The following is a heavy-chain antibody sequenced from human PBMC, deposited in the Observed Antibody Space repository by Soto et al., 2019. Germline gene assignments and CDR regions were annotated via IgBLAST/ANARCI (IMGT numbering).Heavy chain of an antibody. D-gene: IGHD1-7*01. CDR1: GYTFTSYD. CDR3: ATAKTRTTDSYFDY. CDR2: MNPNSGNT. J-gene: IGHJ4*02. Sequence: ASVKVWCKASGYTFTSYDINWVRQATGQGLEWMGWMNPNSGNTGYAQKFQGRVTMTRDTSMSTAYMELSSLRSEDTAVYYCATAKTRTTDSYFDYWGQGTLVTVCS. V-gene: IGHV1-8*01.